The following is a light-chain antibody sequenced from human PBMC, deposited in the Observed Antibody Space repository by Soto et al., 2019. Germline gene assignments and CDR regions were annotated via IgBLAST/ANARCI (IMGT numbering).Light chain of an antibody. CDR3: SSYAGSNNYV. V-gene: IGLV2-8*01. J-gene: IGLJ1*01. CDR1: SSDVGGYNY. CDR2: EVS. Sequence: QSVLTQPPSGSGSPGQSVTISCTGTSSDVGGYNYVSWYHQHPGKAPKLMIYEVSKRPSGVPDRFSGSKSGNTASLTVSGLQAEDEADYYCSSYAGSNNYVFGTGTKVTVL.